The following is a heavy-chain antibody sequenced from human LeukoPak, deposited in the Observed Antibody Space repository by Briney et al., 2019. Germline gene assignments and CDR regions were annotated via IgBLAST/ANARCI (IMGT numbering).Heavy chain of an antibody. D-gene: IGHD6-13*01. CDR1: GGSISSYY. CDR2: IYYSGST. V-gene: IGHV4-59*01. CDR3: ARGVAAAGTFYYGMDV. J-gene: IGHJ6*02. Sequence: SETLSLTCTVSGGSISSYYWSWIRQSPGKGLEWIGYIYYSGSTNYNPSLKSRVTISVDTSKNQFSLKLSSVTAADTAVYYCARGVAAAGTFYYGMDVWGQGTTVTVSS.